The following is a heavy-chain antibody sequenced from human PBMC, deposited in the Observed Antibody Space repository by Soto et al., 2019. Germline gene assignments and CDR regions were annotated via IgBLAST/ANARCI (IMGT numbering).Heavy chain of an antibody. J-gene: IGHJ6*02. CDR1: GDSVISNWY. D-gene: IGHD2-21*02. CDR3: ARDLWGYCGADCYPLDV. V-gene: IGHV4-4*02. CDR2: MFHSGST. Sequence: PSETLSLTCAVSGDSVISNWYWGWVRQSPGKGLEWIADMFHSGSTNYSPSLESRVTLSVDTSKNQFSLKMNSVTAADTAVYYCARDLWGYCGADCYPLDVWGQGTTVTVSS.